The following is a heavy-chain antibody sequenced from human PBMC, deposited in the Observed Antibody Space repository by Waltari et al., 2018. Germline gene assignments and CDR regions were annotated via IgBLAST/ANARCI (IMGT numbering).Heavy chain of an antibody. CDR3: ARGTVVPYAFDI. CDR2: SIPVLGIA. D-gene: IGHD2-15*01. Sequence: QVQLVQSGAEVKKPGSSVKVSCKASGGTFSSYAISWVRQAPGQGLEWMGRSIPVLGIADYALRFQGRVTITADKSTSTAYMELSSLRSEDTAVYYCARGTVVPYAFDIWGQGTMVTVSS. J-gene: IGHJ3*02. CDR1: GGTFSSYA. V-gene: IGHV1-69*04.